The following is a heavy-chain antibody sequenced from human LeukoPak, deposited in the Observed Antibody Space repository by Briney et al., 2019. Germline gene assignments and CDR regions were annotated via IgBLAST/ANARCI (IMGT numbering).Heavy chain of an antibody. CDR3: ARGGDYTVINFDY. D-gene: IGHD4-11*01. V-gene: IGHV3-30*01. J-gene: IGHJ4*02. CDR1: GFTFSGYA. CDR2: ISYDGSNK. Sequence: GGSLRLSCAASGFTFSGYAMHWVRQAPGKGLEWVAVISYDGSNKYFVDSVKGRFTISRDNSENTVYLQMNSLRAEDTAVYYCARGGDYTVINFDYWGQGALVTVSS.